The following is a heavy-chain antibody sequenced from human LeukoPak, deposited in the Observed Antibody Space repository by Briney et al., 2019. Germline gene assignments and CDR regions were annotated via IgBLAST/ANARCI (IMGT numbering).Heavy chain of an antibody. V-gene: IGHV3-48*04. J-gene: IGHJ5*01. CDR1: GFTFSSYS. CDR3: ASTLYSPVNWFDS. D-gene: IGHD2-15*01. CDR2: ISSSSSTI. Sequence: GGSLRLSCAASGFTFSSYSMNWVRQAPGKGLEWVSYISSSSSTIYYADSVKGRFTISRDNAKNSLYLQVNSLRAEDTALYYCASTLYSPVNWFDSWGQGTLVTVSS.